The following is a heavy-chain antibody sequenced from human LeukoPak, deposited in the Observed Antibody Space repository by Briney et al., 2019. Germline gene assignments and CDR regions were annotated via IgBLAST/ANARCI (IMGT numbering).Heavy chain of an antibody. CDR2: ISYDGSNK. J-gene: IGHJ4*02. CDR3: ARVGSSSNPPRPLYDY. CDR1: GFTFSSYA. D-gene: IGHD3-16*02. Sequence: GGSLRLSCAASGFTFSSYAMHWVRQAPGKGLEWVAVISYDGSNKYYADSVKGRFTISRDNSKNTLYLQMNSLRAEDTAVYYCARVGSSSNPPRPLYDYWGQGTLVTVSS. V-gene: IGHV3-30*04.